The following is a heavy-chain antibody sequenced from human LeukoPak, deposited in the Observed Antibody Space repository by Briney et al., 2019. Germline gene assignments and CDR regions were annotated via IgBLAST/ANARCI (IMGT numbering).Heavy chain of an antibody. D-gene: IGHD5-18*01. CDR2: INHSGST. Sequence: SQTLSLTCTVSGDSINSGEHYWSWIRQPPGKGLEWIGEINHSGSTNYNPSLKSRVTISVDTSKNQFSLKLSSVTAADTAVYYCASLLGPLSHNFGFARDYWGQGTLVTVSS. CDR3: ASLLGPLSHNFGFARDY. CDR1: GDSINSGEHY. J-gene: IGHJ4*01. V-gene: IGHV4-30-4*08.